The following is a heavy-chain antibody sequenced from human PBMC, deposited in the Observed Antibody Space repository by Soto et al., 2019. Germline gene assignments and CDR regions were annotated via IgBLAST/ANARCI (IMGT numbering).Heavy chain of an antibody. CDR1: GGSISSSGYY. Sequence: CTVSGGSISSSGYYWGWVRQPPGRGLEWIGYIYYGGSPYYNPSLKSRVTISVDTSKNQFSLNLSSVTAADTAVYYCAVPAASVAGASGTYYYYGMDVWGQGTTVTVSS. D-gene: IGHD6-19*01. J-gene: IGHJ6*02. CDR2: IYYGGSP. CDR3: AVPAASVAGASGTYYYYGMDV. V-gene: IGHV4-39*01.